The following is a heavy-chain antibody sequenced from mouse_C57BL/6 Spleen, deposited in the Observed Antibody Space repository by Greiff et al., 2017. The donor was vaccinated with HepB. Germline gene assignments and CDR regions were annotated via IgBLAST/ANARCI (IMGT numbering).Heavy chain of an antibody. D-gene: IGHD1-1*01. CDR2: IDPETGGT. Sequence: VQLQQSGAELVRPGASVTLSCKASGYTFTDYEMHWVKQTPVHGLEWIGAIDPETGGTAYNQKFKGKAILTADKSSSTAYMELRSLTSEDSAVYYCTRVDYGSSYEFAYWGQGTLVTVSA. CDR3: TRVDYGSSYEFAY. V-gene: IGHV1-15*01. J-gene: IGHJ3*01. CDR1: GYTFTDYE.